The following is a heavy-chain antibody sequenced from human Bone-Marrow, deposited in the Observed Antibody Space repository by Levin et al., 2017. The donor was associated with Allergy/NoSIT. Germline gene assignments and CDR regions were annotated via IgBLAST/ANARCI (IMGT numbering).Heavy chain of an antibody. CDR2: ISWNGASV. CDR3: VKDINPVRWTTLNSFDI. Sequence: QSGGSLRLSCAGSGFTFEDYAMYWVRQAPGKGLEWVSSISWNGASVGYADSVKGRFTVSRDNAKNSLSLQMNSLRAEDTALYYCVKDINPVRWTTLNSFDIWGQGTMVTVSP. V-gene: IGHV3-9*01. CDR1: GFTFEDYA. J-gene: IGHJ3*02. D-gene: IGHD3-10*02.